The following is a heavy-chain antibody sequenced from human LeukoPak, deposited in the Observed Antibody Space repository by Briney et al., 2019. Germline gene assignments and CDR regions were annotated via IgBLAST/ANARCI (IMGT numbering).Heavy chain of an antibody. CDR2: IKQDGSEK. J-gene: IGHJ4*02. V-gene: IGHV3-7*01. CDR1: GFTFGTYW. Sequence: GGSLRLSCAASGFTFGTYWMTWVRQAPGKGLEWVANIKQDGSEKNYVDSVKGRFTISRDNAKNSLYLQMNSLRVDDTAVYYCARAYIIDYGGQGTLVTVSS. D-gene: IGHD1-14*01. CDR3: ARAYIIDY.